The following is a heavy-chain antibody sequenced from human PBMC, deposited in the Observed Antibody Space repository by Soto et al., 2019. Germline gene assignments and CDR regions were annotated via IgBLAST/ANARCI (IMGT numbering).Heavy chain of an antibody. V-gene: IGHV1-2*04. D-gene: IGHD3-3*01. CDR3: ARAGRGIFWSGSNWFDP. Sequence: ASVKVSCKASGYTFTGHYMHWVRQAPGQGLEWMGWINPNSGGTNYAQKFQGWVTMTRDTSISTAYMELSRLRSDDTAVYYCARAGRGIFWSGSNWFDPWGQGTLVTVS. CDR1: GYTFTGHY. J-gene: IGHJ5*02. CDR2: INPNSGGT.